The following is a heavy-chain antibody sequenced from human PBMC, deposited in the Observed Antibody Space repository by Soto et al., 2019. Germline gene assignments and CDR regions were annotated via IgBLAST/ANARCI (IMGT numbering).Heavy chain of an antibody. CDR3: ARGGKYCTNGVCSLYGMDV. Sequence: QVQLVQSGAEVKKPGASVKVSCKASGYTFISYGISWVRQAPGQGLEWMGWISAYNGNTNYAQKFQGRVTMTTDTSTSTAYMELRSLRSDDTAVYYWARGGKYCTNGVCSLYGMDVWGQGTTVTVSS. J-gene: IGHJ6*02. CDR1: GYTFISYG. V-gene: IGHV1-18*01. D-gene: IGHD2-8*01. CDR2: ISAYNGNT.